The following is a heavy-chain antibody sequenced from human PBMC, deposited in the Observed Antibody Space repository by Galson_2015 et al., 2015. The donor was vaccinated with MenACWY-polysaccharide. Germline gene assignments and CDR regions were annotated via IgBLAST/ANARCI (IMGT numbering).Heavy chain of an antibody. CDR1: GGSISTYS. CDR2: IHRSGST. CDR3: ARDPGE. V-gene: IGHV4-4*07. J-gene: IGHJ4*02. D-gene: IGHD3-10*01. Sequence: SETLSLTCTVSGGSISTYSWSWIRQPAGKGLEWLGRIHRSGSTDYNAPLKSRLTLSADTSKNQFSLKLRSVPAADTAVYYCARDPGEWGQGTLVAVSS.